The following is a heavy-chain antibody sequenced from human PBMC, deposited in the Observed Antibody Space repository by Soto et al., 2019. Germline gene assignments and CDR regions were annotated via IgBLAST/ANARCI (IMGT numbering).Heavy chain of an antibody. V-gene: IGHV3-30-3*01. Sequence: VQLVESGGGVVQPGRSLRLSCAASGFTFSSYAMHWVRQAPGKGLEWVAVISYDGSNKYYADSVKGRFTISRDNSKNTLYLQMNSLRAEDTAVYYCARDQVPVVAATICYGMDVWGQGTTVTVSS. CDR1: GFTFSSYA. CDR3: ARDQVPVVAATICYGMDV. CDR2: ISYDGSNK. D-gene: IGHD2-15*01. J-gene: IGHJ6*02.